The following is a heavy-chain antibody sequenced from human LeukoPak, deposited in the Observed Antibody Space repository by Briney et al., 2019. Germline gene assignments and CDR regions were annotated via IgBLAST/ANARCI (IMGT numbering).Heavy chain of an antibody. CDR1: GGTFSSYA. CDR3: ARDRIMITFGGGIDY. J-gene: IGHJ4*02. V-gene: IGHV1-46*01. CDR2: INPSGGST. D-gene: IGHD3-16*01. Sequence: ASVKVSCKASGGTFSSYAISWVRQAPGQGLEWMGIINPSGGSTSYAQKFQGRVTMTRDTSTSTVYMELSSLRSEDTAVYYCARDRIMITFGGGIDYWGQGTLVTVSS.